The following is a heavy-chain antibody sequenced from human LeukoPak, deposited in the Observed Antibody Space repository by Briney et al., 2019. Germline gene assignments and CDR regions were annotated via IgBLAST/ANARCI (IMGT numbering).Heavy chain of an antibody. D-gene: IGHD3-3*01. CDR2: INPNSGGT. CDR1: GYTFTGYY. V-gene: IGHV1-2*02. Sequence: ASVKVSCKASGYTFTGYYMHWVRQAPGQGLEWMGWINPNSGGTNYAQKFQGRVTMTRDMSTSTVYMELSSLRSEDTAVYYCARASYDFWSGYYIYGLDYWGQGTLVTVSS. CDR3: ARASYDFWSGYYIYGLDY. J-gene: IGHJ4*02.